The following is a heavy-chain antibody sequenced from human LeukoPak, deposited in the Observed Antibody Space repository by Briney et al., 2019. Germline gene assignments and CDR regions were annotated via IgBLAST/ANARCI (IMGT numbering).Heavy chain of an antibody. V-gene: IGHV4-4*07. CDR3: ARALIDSSWFLYYYYGMDV. CDR1: GGSISSYY. J-gene: IGHJ6*02. Sequence: SETLSLTCTASGGSISSYYWSWIRQPAGKGLEWVGRIYTSGGTNYNPSLKSRVTMSVDTSKNQFSLKLSSVTAADTAVYYCARALIDSSWFLYYYYGMDVWGQGTTVTVSS. CDR2: IYTSGGT. D-gene: IGHD6-13*01.